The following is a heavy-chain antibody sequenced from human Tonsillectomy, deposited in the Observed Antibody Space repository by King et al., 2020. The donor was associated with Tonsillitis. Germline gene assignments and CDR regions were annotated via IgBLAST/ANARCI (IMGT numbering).Heavy chain of an antibody. Sequence: VQLVESGGGLVKPGGSLRLSYASSGFGFSDYYMTWIRQAPGKGLEWISDISSSNSYTNYADSVKGRFTISRDNAKTSLYLQMNSLRAEDTAVYYCARVIGGRSGFFDYWGQGTLVTVSS. CDR1: GFGFSDYY. J-gene: IGHJ4*02. CDR2: ISSSNSYT. V-gene: IGHV3-11*05. CDR3: ARVIGGRSGFFDY. D-gene: IGHD3-22*01.